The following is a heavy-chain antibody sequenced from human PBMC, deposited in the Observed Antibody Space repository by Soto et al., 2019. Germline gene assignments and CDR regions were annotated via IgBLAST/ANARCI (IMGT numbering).Heavy chain of an antibody. CDR2: IDTPGTL. CDR3: ARGPRGYVYYHGMDV. D-gene: IGHD3-10*01. J-gene: IGHJ6*02. CDR1: GGSFSSSS. V-gene: IGHV4-4*07. Sequence: SETLSLPCTVSGGSFSSSSCSSIRQSAGKVLVWIGCIDTPGTLNYKPSLKSRVTMSADASKNQFSLYLSSVTAADTAVYYCARGPRGYVYYHGMDVWGQGTTVT.